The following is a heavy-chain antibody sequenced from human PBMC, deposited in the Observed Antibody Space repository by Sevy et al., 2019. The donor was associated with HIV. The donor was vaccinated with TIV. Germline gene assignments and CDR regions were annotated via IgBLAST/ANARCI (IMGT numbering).Heavy chain of an antibody. J-gene: IGHJ4*02. D-gene: IGHD3-9*01. Sequence: SETLSLTCTVSGDSFSSDTYFWNWIRQPAGKGLEWIGRIHASGSTIYNPSLKSRVTMSVDKSKSQFSLRLSSVTAADTAVYFCARERGSNILTRGLDFWGQGSLVTVSS. V-gene: IGHV4-61*02. CDR1: GDSFSSDTYF. CDR3: ARERGSNILTRGLDF. CDR2: IHASGST.